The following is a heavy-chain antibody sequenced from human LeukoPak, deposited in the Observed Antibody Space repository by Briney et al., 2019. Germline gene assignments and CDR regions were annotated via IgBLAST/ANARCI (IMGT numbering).Heavy chain of an antibody. D-gene: IGHD4-17*01. CDR1: GYTFTVYY. CDR3: ARTVTTRNGY. J-gene: IGHJ4*02. V-gene: IGHV1-2*02. CDR2: INPSSGGT. Sequence: ASVKVACKASGYTFTVYYIHWARQAPGQGLGWMGWINPSSGGTNYAQKFQGRVTMTRDTSISTAYMEVSSLRSDDAAVYYCARTVTTRNGYWGQGTLVTVSS.